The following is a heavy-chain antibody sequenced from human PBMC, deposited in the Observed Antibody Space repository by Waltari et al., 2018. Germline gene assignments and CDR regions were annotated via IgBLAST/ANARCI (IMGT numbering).Heavy chain of an antibody. CDR3: VRSGLGYCTSSTCYKNDD. D-gene: IGHD2-2*02. J-gene: IGHJ4*02. CDR1: GYLINSGYY. V-gene: IGHV4-38-2*01. CDR2: IYHGGIT. Sequence: QVQLQESGPGLVRPSETLSLTCVVSGYLINSGYYWGWVRQTPGKGLQWIGSIYHGGITYYNPSLKSRLTLSVDTSRNQFSLKLTSGTAADTAIYYCVRSGLGYCTSSTCYKNDDWGQGTLVTVSS.